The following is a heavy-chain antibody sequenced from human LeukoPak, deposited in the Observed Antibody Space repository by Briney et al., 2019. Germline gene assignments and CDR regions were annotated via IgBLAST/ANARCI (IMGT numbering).Heavy chain of an antibody. V-gene: IGHV5-51*01. D-gene: IGHD4-23*01. CDR2: IYPSDSDT. Sequence: GESLQISCQGSGYSFASYWIGWVRQMPGKGLEWMGIIYPSDSDTRYSPSFQGQVTISADKSISTAYLQWISLQASDTGMYYCARRGTTAVGFDIWGQGTMVTVSS. J-gene: IGHJ3*02. CDR3: ARRGTTAVGFDI. CDR1: GYSFASYW.